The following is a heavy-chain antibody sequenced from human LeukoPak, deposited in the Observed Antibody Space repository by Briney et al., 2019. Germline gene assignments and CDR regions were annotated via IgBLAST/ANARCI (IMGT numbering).Heavy chain of an antibody. D-gene: IGHD6-19*01. J-gene: IGHJ4*02. CDR1: GYTFTSYD. CDR2: MNPNSGNT. CDR3: AASSGWYDY. V-gene: IGHV1-8*03. Sequence: ASVKVSCKASGYTFTSYDINWVRQATGQGLEWMGWMNPNSGNTGYAQKFQGSVTITRNTSISTAHMELSSLRSEVTAVYFRAASSGWYDYWGQGTLVTVSS.